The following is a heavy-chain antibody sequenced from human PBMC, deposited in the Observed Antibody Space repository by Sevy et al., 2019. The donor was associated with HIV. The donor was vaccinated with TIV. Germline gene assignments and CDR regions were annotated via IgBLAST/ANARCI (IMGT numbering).Heavy chain of an antibody. Sequence: ASVKVSCKASGYMFIAYFIHWVRQAPGQGLEWMGRINPNSGDTNSAQKFQGRVTMTRDTSINTVYMELSRLRSDDTAVYSCARLVYYDSTAYYFDYWGQGTLVTVSS. CDR2: INPNSGDT. CDR1: GYMFIAYF. J-gene: IGHJ4*02. V-gene: IGHV1-2*06. CDR3: ARLVYYDSTAYYFDY. D-gene: IGHD3-22*01.